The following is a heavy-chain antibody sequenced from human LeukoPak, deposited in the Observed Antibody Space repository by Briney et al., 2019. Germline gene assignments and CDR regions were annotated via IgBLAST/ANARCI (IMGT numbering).Heavy chain of an antibody. J-gene: IGHJ4*02. CDR1: GFTFSNYW. D-gene: IGHD1-26*01. V-gene: IGHV3-74*01. CDR3: VKDLGRYRNNCFDY. Sequence: GGSLRLSCAASGFTFSNYWMHWVRQAPGKGLVWVSRINTDGSSTSYADSVKGRFTISRDNAKNTLYLQMNSLRAEDTAVYYCVKDLGRYRNNCFDYWGQGTLVTVSS. CDR2: INTDGSST.